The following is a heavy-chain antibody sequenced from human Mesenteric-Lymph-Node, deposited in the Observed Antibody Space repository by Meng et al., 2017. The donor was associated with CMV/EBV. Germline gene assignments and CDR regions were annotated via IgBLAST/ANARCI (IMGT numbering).Heavy chain of an antibody. CDR3: AKDKSTSKYYYYYYGMDV. Sequence: SLKISCAASGFTFDDYAMHWVRQAPGKGLEWVSGISWNSGSIGYADSVKGRFTISRDNAKNSLYLQINSLRAEDTALYYCAKDKSTSKYYYYYYGMDVWGQGTTVTVSS. CDR1: GFTFDDYA. D-gene: IGHD2-2*01. CDR2: ISWNSGSI. V-gene: IGHV3-9*01. J-gene: IGHJ6*02.